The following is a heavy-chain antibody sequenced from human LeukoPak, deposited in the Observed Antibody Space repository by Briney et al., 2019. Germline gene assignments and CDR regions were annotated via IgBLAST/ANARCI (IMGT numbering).Heavy chain of an antibody. D-gene: IGHD4-17*01. V-gene: IGHV4-59*12. Sequence: SETLSLTCTVSGGSISSYYWSWIRQPPGKGLEWIGYIYHSGSTYYNPSLKSRVTISVDRSKNQFSLKLSSVTAADTAVYYCASATVTTSHFDYWGQGTLVTVSS. CDR3: ASATVTTSHFDY. CDR2: IYHSGST. J-gene: IGHJ4*02. CDR1: GGSISSYY.